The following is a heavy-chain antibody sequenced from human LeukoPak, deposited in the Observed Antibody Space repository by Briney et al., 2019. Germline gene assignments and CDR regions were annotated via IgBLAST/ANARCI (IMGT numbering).Heavy chain of an antibody. V-gene: IGHV3-66*01. D-gene: IGHD6-13*01. CDR1: GFALRSNS. CDR2: IYSGGSGGST. Sequence: GGSLRLSCAGSGFALRSNSMSWVRQAPGKGLEWVSLIYSGGSGGSTYYADSVKGRFTISRDNSKNTLYLQMNSLRTEDTAVYYCARVTFSSSWYYFDYWGQGTLVTVSS. J-gene: IGHJ4*02. CDR3: ARVTFSSSWYYFDY.